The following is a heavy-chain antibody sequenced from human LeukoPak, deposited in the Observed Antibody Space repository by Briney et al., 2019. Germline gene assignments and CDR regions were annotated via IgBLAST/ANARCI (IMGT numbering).Heavy chain of an antibody. D-gene: IGHD3-3*01. CDR1: GGSFSGYY. CDR3: ARGRHDFWSGYSPSSYYYYMDV. V-gene: IGHV4-34*01. J-gene: IGHJ6*03. CDR2: INHGGST. Sequence: PSETLSLTCAVYGGSFSGYYWSWIRQPPGKGLEWIGEINHGGSTNYNPSLKSRVTISVDTSKNQFSLKLSSVTAADTAVYYCARGRHDFWSGYSPSSYYYYMDVWGKGTTVTVSS.